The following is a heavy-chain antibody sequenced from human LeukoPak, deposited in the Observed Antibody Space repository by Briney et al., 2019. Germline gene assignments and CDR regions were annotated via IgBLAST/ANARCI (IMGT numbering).Heavy chain of an antibody. Sequence: PSGTLSLTCAVYGGSFSGYYWSWIRQPPGKGLEWIGEINHSGSTNYNPSLKSRVTISVDTSKNQFSLKLSSVTAADTAVYYCARDITMVRGVIITRDYWGQGTLVTVSS. D-gene: IGHD3-10*01. CDR3: ARDITMVRGVIITRDY. CDR2: INHSGST. J-gene: IGHJ4*02. V-gene: IGHV4-34*01. CDR1: GGSFSGYY.